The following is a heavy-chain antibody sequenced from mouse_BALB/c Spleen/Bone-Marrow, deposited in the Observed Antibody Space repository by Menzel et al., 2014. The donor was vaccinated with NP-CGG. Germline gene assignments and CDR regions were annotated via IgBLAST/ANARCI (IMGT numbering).Heavy chain of an antibody. CDR2: INPGSGGT. CDR3: ARGDLYYGNLYAMDH. J-gene: IGHJ4*01. V-gene: IGHV1-54*01. Sequence: QVQLQQSGAELVRPGTSVKVSCKASGYAFTNYLIEWIKKRPGQGLEWIGVINPGSGGTNYNEKFKGKATLTADKSSSTAYMQLSSLTSDDSAVYFCARGDLYYGNLYAMDHWGQGTSVTVSS. D-gene: IGHD2-1*01. CDR1: GYAFTNYL.